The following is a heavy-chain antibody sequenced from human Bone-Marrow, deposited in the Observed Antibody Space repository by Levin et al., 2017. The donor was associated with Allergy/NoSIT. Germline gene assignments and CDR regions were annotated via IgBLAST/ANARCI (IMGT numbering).Heavy chain of an antibody. V-gene: IGHV3-7*01. Sequence: GESLKISCAASGFIFSTYWMNWVRQAPGKGLECVANINQYGSEEYYADSVKGRFTISKDNAKNSLYLQMRSLRVEDTAVYYCARGGRSAPTDYWGQGTLVTVSS. D-gene: IGHD6-25*01. CDR3: ARGGRSAPTDY. CDR1: GFIFSTYW. CDR2: INQYGSEE. J-gene: IGHJ4*02.